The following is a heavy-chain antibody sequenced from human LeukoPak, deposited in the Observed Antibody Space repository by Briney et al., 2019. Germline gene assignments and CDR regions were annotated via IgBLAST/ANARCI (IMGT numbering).Heavy chain of an antibody. CDR3: ARGGERMIVFDY. V-gene: IGHV4-61*08. D-gene: IGHD3-22*01. CDR2: IYYSGST. J-gene: IGHJ4*02. Sequence: SETLSLTCTVSGGSISSGGYYWSWIRQHPGKGLEWIGYIYYSGSTNYNPSLKSRVTISVDTSKNQFSLKLSSVTAADTAVYYCARGGERMIVFDYWGQGTLVTVSS. CDR1: GGSISSGGYY.